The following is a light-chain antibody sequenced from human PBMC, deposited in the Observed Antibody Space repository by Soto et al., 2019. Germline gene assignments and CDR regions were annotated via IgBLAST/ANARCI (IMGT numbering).Light chain of an antibody. J-gene: IGLJ1*01. CDR3: GKWDSSLSVNYV. V-gene: IGLV1-51*02. CDR2: ENN. Sequence: QSVLTQPPSVSAAPGQKVTISCSGSSSNIGNNYVSWYQQLPGTAPKLLIYENNKRPSGIPDRFSGSKSGTSATLGITGLQTGDEADYYCGKWDSSLSVNYVFGTGTKVTVL. CDR1: SSNIGNNY.